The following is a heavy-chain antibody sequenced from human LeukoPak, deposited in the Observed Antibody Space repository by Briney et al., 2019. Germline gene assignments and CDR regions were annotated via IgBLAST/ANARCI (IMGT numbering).Heavy chain of an antibody. CDR2: IKQDGSET. V-gene: IGHV3-7*01. Sequence: GGSLRLSCAASGFTFSGFWMSWVRQAPGKGLEWVANIKQDGSETYYVNSVKGRFTISRDNGKNSVYLQMNSLRAEDTAVYYCARDGRTWATGSYWGQGPLVTVSS. J-gene: IGHJ4*02. CDR3: ARDGRTWATGSY. CDR1: GFTFSGFW. D-gene: IGHD1-14*01.